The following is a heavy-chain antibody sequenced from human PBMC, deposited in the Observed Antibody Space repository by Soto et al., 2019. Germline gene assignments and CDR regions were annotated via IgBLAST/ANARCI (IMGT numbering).Heavy chain of an antibody. Sequence: GGSLRLSCAASEFTFDKYYMTWVRQAPVNGPEWVANIKPDGSEQYYVDSVKGRFTISRDNANNSLYLQMNSLRAEDTAVYFCARGNWNYYYAFDVWGQGTTVTVSS. CDR1: EFTFDKYY. V-gene: IGHV3-7*01. CDR3: ARGNWNYYYAFDV. J-gene: IGHJ6*02. D-gene: IGHD1-20*01. CDR2: IKPDGSEQ.